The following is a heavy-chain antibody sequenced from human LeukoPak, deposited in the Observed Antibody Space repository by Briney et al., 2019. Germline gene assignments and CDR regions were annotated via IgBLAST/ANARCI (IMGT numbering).Heavy chain of an antibody. V-gene: IGHV3-49*04. CDR1: GFTFGDYA. Sequence: QPGRSLLLSCPASGFTFGDYAMSWVRQAPGKGLEWVGFIRSKAYGGTTEYAASVKGGFTISRDDSKSIAYLQMNSLKTEDTAVYYCTREGVTHYFDYWGQGTLVTVSS. CDR2: IRSKAYGGTT. D-gene: IGHD4-23*01. CDR3: TREGVTHYFDY. J-gene: IGHJ4*02.